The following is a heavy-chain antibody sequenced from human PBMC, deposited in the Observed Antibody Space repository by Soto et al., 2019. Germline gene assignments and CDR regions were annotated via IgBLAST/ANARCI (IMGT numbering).Heavy chain of an antibody. J-gene: IGHJ4*02. CDR3: AKDNDLDRDGPFDY. CDR1: GLSFDDYG. Sequence: EVQLVESGGCSVQPGRSLRLSCAASGLSFDDYGMHWVRQGPGKGLEWVSGISWNSGDIYYADSVKGRFTISRDNAKRSLYMQMNSLRTEDTALYYCAKDNDLDRDGPFDYWGQGILVTVSS. V-gene: IGHV3-9*01. CDR2: ISWNSGDI. D-gene: IGHD2-2*03.